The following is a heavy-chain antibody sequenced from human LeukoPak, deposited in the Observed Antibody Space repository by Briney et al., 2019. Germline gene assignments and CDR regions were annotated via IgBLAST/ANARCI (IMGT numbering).Heavy chain of an antibody. CDR1: GYTFTSCG. V-gene: IGHV1-18*01. J-gene: IGHJ6*03. CDR3: ARAGSGSYYYYYMDV. CDR2: ISAYNGNT. D-gene: IGHD1-26*01. Sequence: ASVKVSYKASGYTFTSCGISWVRQAPGQGLEWMGWISAYNGNTNYAQKLQGRVTMTTDTSTSTAYMELRSLRSDDTAVYYCARAGSGSYYYYYMDVWGKGTTVTISS.